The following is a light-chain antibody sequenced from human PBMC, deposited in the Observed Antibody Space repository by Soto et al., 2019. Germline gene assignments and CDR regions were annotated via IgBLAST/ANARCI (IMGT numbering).Light chain of an antibody. CDR3: VSYTSSTTYV. CDR2: DVA. J-gene: IGLJ1*01. Sequence: QSVLAQPASVSDSPGQSITIPCTGTSSDVGGSNFVSWYQQRPGKPPKLIIYDVANRPSGVSNRFSGSKSGSTASLIISRLQTEDEADYYCVSYTSSTTYVFGTGTKVTVL. V-gene: IGLV2-14*03. CDR1: SSDVGGSNF.